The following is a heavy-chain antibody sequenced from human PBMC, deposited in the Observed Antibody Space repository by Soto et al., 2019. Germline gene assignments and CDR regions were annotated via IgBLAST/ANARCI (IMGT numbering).Heavy chain of an antibody. D-gene: IGHD3-22*01. CDR3: AREAPLRYYDSSGYFLDY. V-gene: IGHV1-69*04. CDR1: GGTFSSYT. CDR2: IIPILGIA. J-gene: IGHJ4*02. Sequence: SVKVSCKASGGTFSSYTISWVLQAPGQGLEWMGRIIPILGIANYAQKFQGRVTITADKSTSTAYMELSSLRSEDTAVYYCAREAPLRYYDSSGYFLDYWGQGTLVTVSS.